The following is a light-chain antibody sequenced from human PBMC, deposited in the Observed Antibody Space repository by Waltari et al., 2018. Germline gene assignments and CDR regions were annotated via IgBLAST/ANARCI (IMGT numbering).Light chain of an antibody. J-gene: IGKJ4*01. CDR2: WAS. CDR1: ESVLYSSNNKNH. CDR3: QQYYSTPLT. V-gene: IGKV4-1*01. Sequence: VMTQSPATLSVSLGERATINCKSSESVLYSSNNKNHLAWYQQKPGQPPKLLLYWASTRKSGVPDRFSGSGSETDFTLTVTSLQAEDAAVYYCQQYYSTPLTFGGGTRVEI.